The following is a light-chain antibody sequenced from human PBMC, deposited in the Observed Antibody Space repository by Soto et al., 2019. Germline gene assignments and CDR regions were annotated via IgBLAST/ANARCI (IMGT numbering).Light chain of an antibody. Sequence: IVMTQSPVTLSVSPGERATLSCRASQSISSCLAWYQQKPGQAPRLLIYAASTRATGVPARFTGSGSGTEFTLTISSLQPEDFAVYYCQQCSHWRTFGQGTKVEVK. CDR1: QSISSC. V-gene: IGKV3-15*01. J-gene: IGKJ1*01. CDR3: QQCSHWRT. CDR2: AAS.